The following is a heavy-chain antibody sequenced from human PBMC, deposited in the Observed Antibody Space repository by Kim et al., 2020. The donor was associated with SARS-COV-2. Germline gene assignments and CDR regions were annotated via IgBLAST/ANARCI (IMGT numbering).Heavy chain of an antibody. J-gene: IGHJ3*02. CDR2: IYTSGST. CDR3: ARGYSYGYGGDAFDI. D-gene: IGHD5-18*01. Sequence: SETLSLTCTVSGGSISSGSYYWSWIRQPAGKGLEWIGRIYTSGSTNYNPSLKCRVTISVDTSKNQFSLKLSSVTAADTAVYYCARGYSYGYGGDAFDIWGQGTMVTVSS. V-gene: IGHV4-61*02. CDR1: GGSISSGSYY.